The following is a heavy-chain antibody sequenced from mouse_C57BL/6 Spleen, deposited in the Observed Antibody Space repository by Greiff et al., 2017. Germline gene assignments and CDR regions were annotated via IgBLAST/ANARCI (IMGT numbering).Heavy chain of an antibody. V-gene: IGHV5-17*01. J-gene: IGHJ2*01. CDR1: GFTFSDYG. Sequence: EVKVEESGGGLVKPGGSLKLSCAASGFTFSDYGMHWVRQAPEKGLEWVAYISSGSSTIYYADTVKGRFTISRDNAKNTLFLQMTSLRSEDTAMYYCVRGNYYGSSQDYWGQGTTLTVSS. CDR2: ISSGSSTI. CDR3: VRGNYYGSSQDY. D-gene: IGHD1-1*01.